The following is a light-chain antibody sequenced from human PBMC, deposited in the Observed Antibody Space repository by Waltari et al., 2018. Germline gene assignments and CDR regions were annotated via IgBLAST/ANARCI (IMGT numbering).Light chain of an antibody. J-gene: IGKJ4*01. CDR3: QQSYTTSEIT. V-gene: IGKV1-39*01. CDR1: QSITTF. Sequence: DIQMTQSPSSLSASVGDRVTITCRASQSITTFLNWYQQKPGKAPKLLIYAATNLQSGGPSRFSGSGSGTDFTLTISSLQPEDCATYYCQQSYTTSEITFGGGSRVEIK. CDR2: AAT.